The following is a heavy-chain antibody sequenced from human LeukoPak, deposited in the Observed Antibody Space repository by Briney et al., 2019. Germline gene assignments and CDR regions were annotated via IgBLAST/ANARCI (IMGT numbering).Heavy chain of an antibody. Sequence: GGSLRLSCAASGFTFSSYWMSWVRQAPGKGLGWVANIKQDGSEKYYVDSVKGRFTISRDNAKNSLYLQMNSLRAEDTAVYYCARAMGIAVAGIDYWGQGTLVTVSS. D-gene: IGHD6-19*01. V-gene: IGHV3-7*01. CDR2: IKQDGSEK. CDR1: GFTFSSYW. J-gene: IGHJ4*02. CDR3: ARAMGIAVAGIDY.